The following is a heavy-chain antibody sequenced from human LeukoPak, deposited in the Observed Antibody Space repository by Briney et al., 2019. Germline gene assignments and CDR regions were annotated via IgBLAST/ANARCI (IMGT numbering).Heavy chain of an antibody. Sequence: GGSLRLSCAASGFTFSDSAVHWARQASGKGLEWVGRIRSKANSYATAYAASVKGRFTISRDDSKNTAYLQMNSLKTEDTAVYYCTRWKLLLRWGQGTLVTVSS. CDR3: TRWKLLLR. V-gene: IGHV3-73*01. CDR1: GFTFSDSA. CDR2: IRSKANSYAT. J-gene: IGHJ4*02. D-gene: IGHD2-15*01.